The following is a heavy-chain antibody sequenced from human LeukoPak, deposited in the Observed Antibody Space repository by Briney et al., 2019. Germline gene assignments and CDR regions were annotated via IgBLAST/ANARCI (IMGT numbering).Heavy chain of an antibody. V-gene: IGHV1-2*04. Sequence: ASVKVSCKGSGYTFTGYYMHWVRQAPGQGLEWMGWINPNSGGTNYAQKFQGWVTMTRDTSISTAYMELSRLRSDDTAVYYCARGLGGYSYGYSDYWGQGTLVTVSS. CDR1: GYTFTGYY. CDR2: INPNSGGT. J-gene: IGHJ4*02. CDR3: ARGLGGYSYGYSDY. D-gene: IGHD5-18*01.